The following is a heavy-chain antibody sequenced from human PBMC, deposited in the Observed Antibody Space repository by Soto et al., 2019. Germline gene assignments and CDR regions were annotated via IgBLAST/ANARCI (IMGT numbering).Heavy chain of an antibody. CDR2: LSGSGSST. CDR1: GFIFSDYA. Sequence: EVQLLESEGGLVQPGKSLRLSCAASGFIFSDYAMSWVRQAPGKGLEWVSALSGSGSSTYYADSVKGRFTISRDKLKNTVSLQMNNLTAEDTAVYYCAKGGVTRSYYYAMDVWGQGTTVTVSS. J-gene: IGHJ6*02. CDR3: AKGGVTRSYYYAMDV. V-gene: IGHV3-23*01.